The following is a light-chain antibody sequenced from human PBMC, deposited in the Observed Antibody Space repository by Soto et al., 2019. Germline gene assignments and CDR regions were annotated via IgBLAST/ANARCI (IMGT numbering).Light chain of an antibody. V-gene: IGLV2-14*03. Sequence: QSVLTQPASVSGSPGQSITISCTGTSSNVGGYNYVSWYQQHPGKAPKLMISDVTNRPSGVSNRFSGSKSGNTASLTFSGLQAEDEAEYYCSSYTSSTTFGFGTGTKVTV. CDR1: SSNVGGYNY. CDR3: SSYTSSTTFG. CDR2: DVT. J-gene: IGLJ1*01.